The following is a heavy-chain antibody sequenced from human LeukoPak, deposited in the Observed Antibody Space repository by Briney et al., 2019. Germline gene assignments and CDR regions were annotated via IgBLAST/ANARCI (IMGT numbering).Heavy chain of an antibody. J-gene: IGHJ4*02. D-gene: IGHD3-22*01. Sequence: GSLRLSCAASGFTFSSYSMNWVRQPPGKGLEWIGEINHSGSTNYNPSLKSRVTISVDTSKNQFSLKLSSVTAADTAVYYCARGGMIVVVFDYWGQGTLVTVSS. CDR3: ARGGMIVVVFDY. V-gene: IGHV4-34*01. CDR1: GFTFSSYS. CDR2: INHSGST.